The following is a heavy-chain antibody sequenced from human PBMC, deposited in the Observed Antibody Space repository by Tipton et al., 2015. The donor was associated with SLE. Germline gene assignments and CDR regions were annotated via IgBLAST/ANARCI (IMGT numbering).Heavy chain of an antibody. Sequence: TLSLTCTVSGYSISSGYYWGWIRQPPGKGLEWIGSIYHSGSTYYNPSLKSRVTISVDTSKNQFSLKLSSVTAADTAVYYRARVEAGNWFDPWGQGTLVTVSS. CDR3: ARVEAGNWFDP. D-gene: IGHD6-13*01. V-gene: IGHV4-38-2*02. CDR1: GYSISSGYY. CDR2: IYHSGST. J-gene: IGHJ5*02.